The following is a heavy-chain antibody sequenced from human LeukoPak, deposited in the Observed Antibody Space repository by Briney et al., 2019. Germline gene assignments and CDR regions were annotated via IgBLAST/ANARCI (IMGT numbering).Heavy chain of an antibody. CDR1: GGSFSGYY. Sequence: PSETLSLACAVYGGSFSGYYWSWIRQPPGKGLEWIGEINHSGSTNYNPSLKSRVTISVDTSKNQFSLKLSSVTAADTAVYYCAREFSGSYSSMGYWGQGTLVTVSS. J-gene: IGHJ4*02. V-gene: IGHV4-34*01. CDR2: INHSGST. D-gene: IGHD1-26*01. CDR3: AREFSGSYSSMGY.